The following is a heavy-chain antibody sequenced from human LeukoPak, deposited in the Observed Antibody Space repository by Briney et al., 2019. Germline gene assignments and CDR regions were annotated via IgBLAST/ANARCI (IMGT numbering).Heavy chain of an antibody. CDR2: IYTSGST. V-gene: IGHV4-61*02. Sequence: SETLSLTCTVSGGSISSGSYYWSWIRQPAGKGLEWIGRIYTSGSTNYTPSLKSRVTISVDTSKNQFSLKLSSVTAADTAVYYCARAFRECSSTSCYGSGNRYYYYYGMDVWGQGTTVTVSS. CDR3: ARAFRECSSTSCYGSGNRYYYYYGMDV. D-gene: IGHD2-2*01. J-gene: IGHJ6*02. CDR1: GGSISSGSYY.